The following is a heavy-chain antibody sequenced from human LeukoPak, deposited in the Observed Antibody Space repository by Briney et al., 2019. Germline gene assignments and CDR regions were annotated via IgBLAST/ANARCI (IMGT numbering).Heavy chain of an antibody. J-gene: IGHJ2*01. V-gene: IGHV1-2*02. CDR3: ARDAVIIAGPFVLRSFDL. Sequence: ASVRVSSAGSPYTFTVYYIHRVRQAPGQGGEWVGGIYTNRGDTHYSQSFHGRVTMPRDTSINTAYMELSTLISHDTAVYYCARDAVIIAGPFVLRSFDLWGRGTLVTVST. CDR2: IYTNRGDT. CDR1: PYTFTVYY. D-gene: IGHD3-16*02.